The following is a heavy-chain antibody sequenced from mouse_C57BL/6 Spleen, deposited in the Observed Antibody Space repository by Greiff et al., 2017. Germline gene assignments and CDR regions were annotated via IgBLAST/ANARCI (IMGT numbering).Heavy chain of an antibody. CDR1: GYSITSGYY. V-gene: IGHV3-6*01. Sequence: EVQLQESGPGLVKPSQSLSLTCSVTGYSITSGYYWNWIRQFPGNKLEWMGYISYDGSNNYNPSLKNRISITRDTSKNQFFLKLNSVTTEDTATYYCARWSLYYDYDSFDYWGTGTTLTVSS. CDR2: ISYDGSN. J-gene: IGHJ2*01. CDR3: ARWSLYYDYDSFDY. D-gene: IGHD2-4*01.